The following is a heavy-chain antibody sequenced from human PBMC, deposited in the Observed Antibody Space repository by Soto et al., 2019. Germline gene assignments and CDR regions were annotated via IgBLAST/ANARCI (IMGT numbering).Heavy chain of an antibody. Sequence: GGSLRLSCVASGFTLTNSGMHWVRQVPGQGLGWVAVISSDGSSKYYGDSVRGRFTISRDKSKNTLFMEMNSLRREDTAVYYCAKDRGLAESGRWSHYYYGMDVWGQGTTVTVSS. V-gene: IGHV3-30*18. CDR2: ISSDGSSK. J-gene: IGHJ6*02. D-gene: IGHD1-26*01. CDR1: GFTLTNSG. CDR3: AKDRGLAESGRWSHYYYGMDV.